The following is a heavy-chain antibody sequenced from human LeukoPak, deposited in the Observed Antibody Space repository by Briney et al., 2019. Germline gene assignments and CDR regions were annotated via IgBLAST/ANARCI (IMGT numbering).Heavy chain of an antibody. V-gene: IGHV5-51*01. D-gene: IGHD3-22*01. CDR1: GYSFTSYW. CDR2: IYPGDSDT. CDR3: ARSYYDSSGYYLQFDY. J-gene: IGHJ4*02. Sequence: GESLKISCKGSGYSFTSYWIGWVRQMPGKGLEWMGIIYPGDSDTRYSPSFQGQVTISADKSISTAYLQWSSLKASDTAMYYCARSYYDSSGYYLQFDYWGQGTPVTVSS.